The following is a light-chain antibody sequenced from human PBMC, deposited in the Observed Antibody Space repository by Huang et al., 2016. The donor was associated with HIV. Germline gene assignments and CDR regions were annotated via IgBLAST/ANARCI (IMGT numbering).Light chain of an antibody. CDR3: QQYNNWPPWT. CDR1: QSVSSN. J-gene: IGKJ1*01. V-gene: IGKV3-15*01. Sequence: EIVMTQSPATLSVSPAERATLSCRASQSVSSNLAWYQQKPGQGPRLLIYGASTRATGIPARFSGSGSGTEFTLTISSLQSEDFAVYYCQQYNNWPPWTFGQWTKVEIK. CDR2: GAS.